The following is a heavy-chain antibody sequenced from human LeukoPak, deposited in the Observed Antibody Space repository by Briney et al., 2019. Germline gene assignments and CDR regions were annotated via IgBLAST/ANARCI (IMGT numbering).Heavy chain of an antibody. CDR2: IYYSGST. Sequence: PSETLSLTCTVSGGSISSSSYYWGWIRQPPGEGLEWIGSIYYSGSTYYNPSLKSRVTISVDTSKNQFSLKLSSVTAADTAAYYCARGHYDILTGYQWGQGTLVTVSS. V-gene: IGHV4-39*07. CDR1: GGSISSSSYY. D-gene: IGHD3-9*01. J-gene: IGHJ4*02. CDR3: ARGHYDILTGYQ.